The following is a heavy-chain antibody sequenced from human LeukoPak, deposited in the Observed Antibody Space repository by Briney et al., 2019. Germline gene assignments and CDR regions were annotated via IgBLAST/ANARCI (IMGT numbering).Heavy chain of an antibody. D-gene: IGHD2-2*01. J-gene: IGHJ4*02. Sequence: SGGSLRLSCAASGFTFDDYGMSWVRQAPGKGLEWVSGINWNGGSTGYADSVKGRFTISRDNAKNSLYLQMNSLRAEDTALYYCARGIIEKYCSSTSCGFDYWGQGTLVTVSS. CDR3: ARGIIEKYCSSTSCGFDY. CDR1: GFTFDDYG. CDR2: INWNGGST. V-gene: IGHV3-20*04.